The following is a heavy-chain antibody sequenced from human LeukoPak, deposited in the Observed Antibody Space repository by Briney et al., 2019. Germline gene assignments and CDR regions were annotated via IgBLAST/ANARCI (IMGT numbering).Heavy chain of an antibody. D-gene: IGHD3-22*01. V-gene: IGHV3-21*01. J-gene: IGHJ4*02. CDR2: ISSSSSYI. CDR1: GFTFRNYG. CDR3: ARDYYDSSGYPDY. Sequence: GGSLRLSCAASGFTFRNYGMNWVRQAPGKGLEWVSSISSSSSYIYYADSVKGRFTISRDNAKNSLYLQMNSLRAEDTAVYYCARDYYDSSGYPDYWGQGTLVTVSS.